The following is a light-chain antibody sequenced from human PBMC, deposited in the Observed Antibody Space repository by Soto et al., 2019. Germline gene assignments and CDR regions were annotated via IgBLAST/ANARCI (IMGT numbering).Light chain of an antibody. V-gene: IGKV3D-7*01. Sequence: LYQQKPEQVPRLLIYGASTRATGIPARFSGSGSGTDFTLTISSLQPEDFALYYCHQDFDLPLTFGGGTKVEIK. J-gene: IGKJ4*01. CDR2: GAS. CDR3: HQDFDLPLT.